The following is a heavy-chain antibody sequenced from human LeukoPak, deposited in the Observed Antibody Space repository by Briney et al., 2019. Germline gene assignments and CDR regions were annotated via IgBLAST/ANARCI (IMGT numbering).Heavy chain of an antibody. D-gene: IGHD3-9*01. CDR1: GFTFNTYA. CDR2: ISGSGGNT. J-gene: IGHJ4*01. CDR3: AKGSVNYDILTGSYFDS. Sequence: GGSLRLSCAASGFTFNTYAMNWVRQAPGRGLEWVSSISGSGGNTYYAESVKDRFTIPRDNSKYTVSLQMDSLRAEDRAVYYCAKGSVNYDILTGSYFDSWGQGTLVTVSS. V-gene: IGHV3-23*01.